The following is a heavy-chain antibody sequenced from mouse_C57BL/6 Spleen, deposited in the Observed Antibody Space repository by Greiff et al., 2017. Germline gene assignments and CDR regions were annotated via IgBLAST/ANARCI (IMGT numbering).Heavy chain of an antibody. CDR3: ARSDCEAWFAY. D-gene: IGHD2-4*01. CDR2: LWSGGSN. V-gene: IGHV2-2*01. CDR1: GFSLTSYG. J-gene: IGHJ3*01. Sequence: QVQLQQSGPGLVQPSQSLSITCTVSGFSLTSYGVHWVRQSPGKGLEWLGVLWSGGSNDYNAAIISRLSISKDNSKSHVFFRRISLQDDDTAIYYCARSDCEAWFAYWGQGTLVTVSA.